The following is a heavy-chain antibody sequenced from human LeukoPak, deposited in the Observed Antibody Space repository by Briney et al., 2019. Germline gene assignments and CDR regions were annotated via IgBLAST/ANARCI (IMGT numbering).Heavy chain of an antibody. D-gene: IGHD4/OR15-4a*01. V-gene: IGHV4-59*12. CDR1: GFSISSYY. J-gene: IGHJ4*02. Sequence: SETLSLTCTVSGFSISSYYWSWIRQPPGKGLEWVGDIYYGGSTNYNASPKGRVTISVDPSKNQFSLKLSCVTAEDTAVYYCARGYMEVLGTVYYVDYWGQGTLVTVSS. CDR3: ARGYMEVLGTVYYVDY. CDR2: IYYGGST.